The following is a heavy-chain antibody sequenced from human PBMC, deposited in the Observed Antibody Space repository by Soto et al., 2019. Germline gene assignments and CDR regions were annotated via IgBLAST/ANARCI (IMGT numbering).Heavy chain of an antibody. Sequence: PSETLSLTCAVSGGSISSSNWWSWVRQPPGKGLEWIGEIYHSGSTNYNPSLKSRVTISVDKSKNQFSLKLSSVTAADTAVYYCAREPSSIAAAGTSLVWWFDPWGQGTQVTVSS. D-gene: IGHD6-13*01. CDR1: GGSISSSNW. J-gene: IGHJ5*02. CDR3: AREPSSIAAAGTSLVWWFDP. CDR2: IYHSGST. V-gene: IGHV4-4*02.